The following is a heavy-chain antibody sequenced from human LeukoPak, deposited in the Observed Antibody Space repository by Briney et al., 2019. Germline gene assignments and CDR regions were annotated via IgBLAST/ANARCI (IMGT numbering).Heavy chain of an antibody. J-gene: IGHJ3*02. CDR2: IIPIFGTA. V-gene: IGHV1-69*05. D-gene: IGHD4-17*01. Sequence: GGSVKVSCKASGGTFSSYAISWVRQAPGQGLEWMGRIIPIFGTANYAQKFQGRVTITTDESTSTAYVELSSLRSEDTAVYYCASSARWYGDEIWAFDIWGQGTMVTVSS. CDR3: ASSARWYGDEIWAFDI. CDR1: GGTFSSYA.